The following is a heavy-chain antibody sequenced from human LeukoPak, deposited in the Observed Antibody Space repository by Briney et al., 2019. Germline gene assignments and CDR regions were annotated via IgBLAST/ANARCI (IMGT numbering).Heavy chain of an antibody. CDR1: GGSFSGYY. CDR2: ITHSGST. D-gene: IGHD6-13*01. J-gene: IGHJ4*02. Sequence: KSSETLSLTCAAYGGSFSGYYWSWIRQPPGKGLEWIGEITHSGSTKYNPSLKSRVRISVDMSKKQFSLNLTSVTAADTAVYYCAREGDSSSCFDYWGQGTLVTVSS. CDR3: AREGDSSSCFDY. V-gene: IGHV4-34*01.